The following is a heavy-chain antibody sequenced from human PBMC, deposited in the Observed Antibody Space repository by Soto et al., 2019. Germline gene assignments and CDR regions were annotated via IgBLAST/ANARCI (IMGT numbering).Heavy chain of an antibody. J-gene: IGHJ6*02. CDR1: GGSISSYY. Sequence: SETLSLTXTVSGGSISSYYWSWIRQPPGRGLEWIGYIYYSGSTNYNPSLKSRVTISVDTSKDQFSLKLSSVTAADTAVYYCARTMKQLAFLDVWGQGTTVTVSS. D-gene: IGHD6-6*01. CDR2: IYYSGST. V-gene: IGHV4-59*01. CDR3: ARTMKQLAFLDV.